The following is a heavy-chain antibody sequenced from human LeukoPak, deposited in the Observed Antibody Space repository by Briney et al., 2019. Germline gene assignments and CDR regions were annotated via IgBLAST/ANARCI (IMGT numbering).Heavy chain of an antibody. CDR2: ISGHNGNT. Sequence: GASVKVSCEASGYTFSSFDISWVRQAPGQGLEWMGWISGHNGNTKYAQKFEGRVTMTTDTSTSIAYMELRSLKSDDTAVYYCARAHSSGWYVGDYWGQGTLVTV. CDR3: ARAHSSGWYVGDY. J-gene: IGHJ4*02. CDR1: GYTFSSFD. D-gene: IGHD6-19*01. V-gene: IGHV1-18*01.